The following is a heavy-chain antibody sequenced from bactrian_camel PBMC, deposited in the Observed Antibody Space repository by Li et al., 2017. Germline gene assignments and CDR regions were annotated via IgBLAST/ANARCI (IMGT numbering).Heavy chain of an antibody. CDR2: MSTSEGHT. Sequence: CTASGYTYKYNCMGWFRQAPAEEREAVATMSTSEGHTDYRDSVKGRFTISQDNAKTTLYLQMDSLKPDDTAMYFCAASPGLGCPGPGLPSLLSLFNYWGQGTQVTVS. D-gene: IGHD1*01. V-gene: IGHV3S63*01. CDR1: GYTYKYNC. J-gene: IGHJ4*01. CDR3: AASPGLGCPGPGLPSLLSLFNY.